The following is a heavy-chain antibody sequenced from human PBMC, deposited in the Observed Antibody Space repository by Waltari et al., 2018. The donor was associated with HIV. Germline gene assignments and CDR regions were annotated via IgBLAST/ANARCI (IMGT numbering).Heavy chain of an antibody. J-gene: IGHJ4*02. V-gene: IGHV4-34*01. CDR2: INHSGST. CDR1: GGSFSGYY. D-gene: IGHD6-19*01. Sequence: QVQLQQWGAGLLKPSETLSLTCAVYGGSFSGYYWSWIRQPPGKGLEWIGEINHSGSTNHNPSRKSRVTISVDTSKNQFSLKLSSVTAADTAVYYCARVRSSGHTTFDYWGQGTLVTVSS. CDR3: ARVRSSGHTTFDY.